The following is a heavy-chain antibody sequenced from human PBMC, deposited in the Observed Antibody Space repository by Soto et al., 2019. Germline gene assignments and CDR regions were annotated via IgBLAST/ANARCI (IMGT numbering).Heavy chain of an antibody. V-gene: IGHV4-59*08. CDR2: IYYSGST. CDR3: AINRRFSSAWYYSGMEV. J-gene: IGHJ6*02. CDR1: GGSISNYY. Sequence: PSETLSLTCIVSGGSISNYYWSWIRQPPGKGLEWIGYIYYSGSTNYNPSLTSRVTISVDTSKNQFSLKLSSVTAADTAVYYCAINRRFSSAWYYSGMEVWGQGTRVTVS. D-gene: IGHD6-25*01.